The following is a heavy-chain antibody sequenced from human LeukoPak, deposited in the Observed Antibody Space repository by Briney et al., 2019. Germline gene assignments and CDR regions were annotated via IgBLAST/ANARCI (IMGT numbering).Heavy chain of an antibody. CDR3: SRGLVYSSGYDHGSDV. D-gene: IGHD6-19*01. J-gene: IGHJ6*02. CDR2: IFSSGIT. V-gene: IGHV4-4*07. Sequence: SETLSLTCTVSGGSMSTYYWTWIRQSAGKGLQWIGRIFSSGITDYNPSLKNRVTMSLDTSGNQISLELTSVSAADTAVYYCSRGLVYSSGYDHGSDVWGQGTTVTVSS. CDR1: GGSMSTYY.